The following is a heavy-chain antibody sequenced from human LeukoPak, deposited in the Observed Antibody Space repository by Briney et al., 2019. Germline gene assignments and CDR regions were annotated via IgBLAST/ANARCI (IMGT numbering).Heavy chain of an antibody. CDR1: GLIFSSYA. CDR2: ISGSGGNT. CDR3: GESESIPIIGVIITPFDY. Sequence: GGSLRLSCAASGLIFSSYAMSSVRQPPGKGLEWVSAISGSGGNTYYADSVKGRFTISRDNSKNTLDLQMNSLRADDTAVYYCGESESIPIIGVIITPFDYWGQGTLVTVSS. V-gene: IGHV3-23*01. J-gene: IGHJ4*02. D-gene: IGHD3-22*01.